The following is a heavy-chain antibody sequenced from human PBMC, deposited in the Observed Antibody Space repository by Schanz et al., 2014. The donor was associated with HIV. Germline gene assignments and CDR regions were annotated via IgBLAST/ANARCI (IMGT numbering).Heavy chain of an antibody. CDR1: GFTFSTYN. CDR2: ISSSGRII. D-gene: IGHD3-16*01. CDR3: AKAGGELGGFYFGMDV. Sequence: EVQMVESGGGLVKAGGSLRLSCAASGFTFSTYNMNWVRQAPGKGLEWISYISSSGRIIYYADSVKGRFTVSRDNAKNSLSLQMNGLRADDTAVYFCAKAGGELGGFYFGMDVWGRGTTVSVTS. V-gene: IGHV3-21*05. J-gene: IGHJ6*02.